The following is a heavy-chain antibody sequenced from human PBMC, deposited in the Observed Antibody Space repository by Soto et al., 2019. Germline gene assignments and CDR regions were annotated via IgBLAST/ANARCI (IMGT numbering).Heavy chain of an antibody. CDR2: IKQDGSEK. CDR3: ARSRVGWELAEYFDY. V-gene: IGHV3-7*03. Sequence: GGSLRLSCAASGFTFSSYWMSWVRQAPGKGLEWVANIKQDGSEKYYVDSVKGRFTISRDNAKNSLYLQMNSLRAEDTALYYCARSRVGWELAEYFDYWGQGTLVTVSS. D-gene: IGHD1-26*01. CDR1: GFTFSSYW. J-gene: IGHJ4*02.